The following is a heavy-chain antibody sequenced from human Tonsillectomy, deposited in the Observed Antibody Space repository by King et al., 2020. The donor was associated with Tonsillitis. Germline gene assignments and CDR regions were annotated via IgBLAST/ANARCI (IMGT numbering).Heavy chain of an antibody. CDR2: IYWDDDK. V-gene: IGHV2-5*02. CDR1: GFSLSTSGVG. Sequence: ITLKESGPTLVKPTQTLTLTCTFSGFSLSTSGVGVGWIRQPPGKALEWLALIYWDDDKRYSPSLKSRLTITKDTPKNQVVLTMTNMDPVDTATYYCAHSSDYDILTGYYSDYYYGMDVWGQGTTVTVSS. CDR3: AHSSDYDILTGYYSDYYYGMDV. D-gene: IGHD3-9*01. J-gene: IGHJ6*02.